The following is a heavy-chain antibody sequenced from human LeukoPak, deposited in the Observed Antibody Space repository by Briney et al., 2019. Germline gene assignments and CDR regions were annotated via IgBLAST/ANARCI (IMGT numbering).Heavy chain of an antibody. J-gene: IGHJ4*02. CDR1: GFTFSSYS. CDR3: ARDSAPDIVVVPATD. D-gene: IGHD2-2*01. V-gene: IGHV3-21*01. CDR2: ISSSSYI. Sequence: PGGSLRLSCAASGFTFSSYSMNWVRQAPGKGLEWVSSISSSSYIYYADSVKGRFTISRDNAKNSLYLQMNSLRAEDTAVYYCARDSAPDIVVVPATDWGQGTLVTVSS.